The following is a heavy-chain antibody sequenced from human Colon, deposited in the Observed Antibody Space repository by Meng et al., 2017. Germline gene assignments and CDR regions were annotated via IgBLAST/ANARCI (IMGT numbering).Heavy chain of an antibody. CDR2: VNPKNGGT. Sequence: VHLVQPGGEVRQPGASLKVSCKTSGYTFSDYWIHLVRQAPGQGLEWMGWVNPKNGGTDYAEKFQGRVTMTSDTSINTAYMELSGLRSDDTAMYFCARGYAGKAYDYWGQGTLVTVSS. D-gene: IGHD4-23*01. V-gene: IGHV1-2*02. CDR3: ARGYAGKAYDY. J-gene: IGHJ4*02. CDR1: GYTFSDYW.